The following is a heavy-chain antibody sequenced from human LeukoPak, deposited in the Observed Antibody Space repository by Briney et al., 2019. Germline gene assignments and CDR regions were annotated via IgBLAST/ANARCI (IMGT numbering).Heavy chain of an antibody. J-gene: IGHJ4*02. CDR3: ARQWLFGY. CDR2: ISSNGATT. Sequence: GGSLRLSCSASGFTFNRFYLHWVRQAPGKGLEFVSHISSNGATTYYADSVKGRFTISRDNSKNTLYLQMSSLRAEDTAVYYCARQWLFGYWGQGTLVTVSS. V-gene: IGHV3-64D*06. CDR1: GFTFNRFY. D-gene: IGHD3-22*01.